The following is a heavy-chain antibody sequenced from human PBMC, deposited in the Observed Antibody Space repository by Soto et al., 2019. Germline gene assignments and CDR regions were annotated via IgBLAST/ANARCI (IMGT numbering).Heavy chain of an antibody. D-gene: IGHD6-19*01. J-gene: IGHJ4*02. Sequence: QVQLVESGGGVVQPGRSLRLSCAASGFTFSSYTMHWVRQTPGKGLEWVAVTSFDGNSKYYADSVRGRLTISRDNSKNTLYLHMNSRRAEDTAVYYCARDPPGGGWYGECWGQGTLVTVSS. CDR3: ARDPPGGGWYGEC. CDR2: TSFDGNSK. CDR1: GFTFSSYT. V-gene: IGHV3-30-3*01.